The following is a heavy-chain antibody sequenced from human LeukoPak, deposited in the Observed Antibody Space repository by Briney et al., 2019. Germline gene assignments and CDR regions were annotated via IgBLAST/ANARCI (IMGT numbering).Heavy chain of an antibody. V-gene: IGHV1-2*06. J-gene: IGHJ5*02. CDR2: INPNSGGT. CDR3: ARGPTVTTRYNWFDP. D-gene: IGHD4-17*01. CDR1: GYTFTGYY. Sequence: ASVKVSCKASGYTFTGYYMHWVRQAPGQGLEWMGRINPNSGGTNYAQKFQGRVTMTRDTSISTAYMELSRLRSDDTAVYYCARGPTVTTRYNWFDPWGQGTLVTASS.